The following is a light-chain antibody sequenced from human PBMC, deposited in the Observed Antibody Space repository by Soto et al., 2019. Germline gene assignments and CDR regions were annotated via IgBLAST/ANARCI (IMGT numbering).Light chain of an antibody. V-gene: IGLV2-11*01. J-gene: IGLJ1*01. CDR3: CSFAGGYIYV. Sequence: SALTHPRSVSGSPGQSVTISCTGTSSDVGGYNYVSWYQQHPGKAPKLMIYDVNKRPSGVPDRFSGSKSGDTASLTISGLHTDDEADYYCCSFAGGYIYVFGTGTKVTVL. CDR1: SSDVGGYNY. CDR2: DVN.